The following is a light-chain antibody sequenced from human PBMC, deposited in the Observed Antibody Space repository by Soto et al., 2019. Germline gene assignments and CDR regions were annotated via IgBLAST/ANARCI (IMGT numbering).Light chain of an antibody. V-gene: IGKV1-39*01. CDR3: QQSHGIPYT. J-gene: IGKJ2*01. Sequence: DIQMTQSPSSLSASVGDRVTITCRASQTISTYLNWYQQNPGKAPKLLIYAASTLQSGVPSRFSGSESGTYFTLTISSLQPEDFATYYCQQSHGIPYTFGQGTKLEIK. CDR1: QTISTY. CDR2: AAS.